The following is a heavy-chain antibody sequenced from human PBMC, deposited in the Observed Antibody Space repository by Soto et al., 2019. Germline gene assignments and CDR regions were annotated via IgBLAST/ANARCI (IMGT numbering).Heavy chain of an antibody. CDR1: GSAFTSYD. D-gene: IGHD3-10*01. J-gene: IGHJ4*02. Sequence: ASVKVSCKPSGSAFTSYDINWVRQATGHGLEWMGWINPNSGNIGYAQKFQGRVTMTRDTAIRTAYMEVSRLRSDDTAVYYCARGRASGSYYLLDYWGQGTLVTVSS. CDR2: INPNSGNI. V-gene: IGHV1-8*01. CDR3: ARGRASGSYYLLDY.